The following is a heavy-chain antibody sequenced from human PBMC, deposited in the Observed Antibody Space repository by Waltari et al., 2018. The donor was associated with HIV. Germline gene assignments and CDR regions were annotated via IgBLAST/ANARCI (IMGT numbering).Heavy chain of an antibody. J-gene: IGHJ4*02. CDR3: ARGPQDYPKYYFDY. V-gene: IGHV1-8*01. CDR2: MNPNSGNT. CDR1: GYTFTSYD. D-gene: IGHD4-17*01. Sequence: QVQLVQSGAEVKKPGASVKVSCKASGYTFTSYDINWVRQATGQGLEWLGWMNPNSGNTGYAQRFQGRVTMTRNTSISTAYMELSSLRSEDTAVYFCARGPQDYPKYYFDYWGQETLVTVSS.